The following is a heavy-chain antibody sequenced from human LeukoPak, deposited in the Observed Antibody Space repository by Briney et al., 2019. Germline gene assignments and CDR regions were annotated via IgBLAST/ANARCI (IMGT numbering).Heavy chain of an antibody. CDR1: GYSISSGYY. V-gene: IGHV4-38-2*02. CDR3: AREDYYGSGSRDY. CDR2: IYHSGST. D-gene: IGHD3-10*01. J-gene: IGHJ4*02. Sequence: SETLSLTCTVSGYSISSGYYWGWIRQPPGKWLEWVGSIYHSGSTYYNPSLKSRVTISVDTSKNQFSLKLSSVTAADTAVYYCAREDYYGSGSRDYWGQGTLVTVSP.